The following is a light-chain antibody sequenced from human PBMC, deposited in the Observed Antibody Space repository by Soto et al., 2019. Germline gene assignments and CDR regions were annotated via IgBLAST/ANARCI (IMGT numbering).Light chain of an antibody. V-gene: IGKV2-28*01. CDR2: LGS. J-gene: IGKJ1*01. CDR1: QSLLHSNGYNY. CDR3: MQPLHTPWT. Sequence: DIVMTQSPLSLPVTPGEPASISCRSSQSLLHSNGYNYLDWYLQKSGQSSQLLIYLGSTRASGVPDRFTGSGSGPDFTLKIRRVEAEDVGVYYCMQPLHTPWTFGQGTKVEIK.